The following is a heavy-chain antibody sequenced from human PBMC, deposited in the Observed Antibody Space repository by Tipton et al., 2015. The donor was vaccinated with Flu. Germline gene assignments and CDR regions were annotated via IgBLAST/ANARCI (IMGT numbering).Heavy chain of an antibody. J-gene: IGHJ3*01. CDR3: ARGSGYSSAFE. D-gene: IGHD6-19*01. CDR1: GDSISRSSSY. V-gene: IGHV4-39*07. Sequence: TLSLTCSVSGDSISRSSSYWGWIRQPPGKGLEWIGSFYDGGSTYYNASLKSRVTISVDTSNNQFSLKLSFVTAADTAVYFCARGSGYSSAFEWGQGTKVTVPS. CDR2: FYDGGST.